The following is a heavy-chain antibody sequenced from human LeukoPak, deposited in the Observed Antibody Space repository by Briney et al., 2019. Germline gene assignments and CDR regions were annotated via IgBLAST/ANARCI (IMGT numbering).Heavy chain of an antibody. Sequence: GESLKISCKVSGYSFTTYWLTLVRPMPGQGLEWMWKIHPSDSYTNYSPSFQGHVTISADKSISTAYLQWSSLKASDTAMFYCARQSPSSGYDSSNLDYWGEGTLVTVSS. CDR3: ARQSPSSGYDSSNLDY. V-gene: IGHV5-10-1*01. J-gene: IGHJ4*02. CDR1: GYSFTTYW. CDR2: IHPSDSYT. D-gene: IGHD5-12*01.